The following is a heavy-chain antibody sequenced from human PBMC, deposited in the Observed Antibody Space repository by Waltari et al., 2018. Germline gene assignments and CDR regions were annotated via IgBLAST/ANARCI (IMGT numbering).Heavy chain of an antibody. Sequence: QVQLQESGPGLVKPSETLSLTCAVSGYSISSGYYWGWIRQPPGKGLEWIGSIYHSGSTYYNPSLKSRVTISVDTSKNQFSLKLSSVTAADTAVYYCARLIVATIHGMDVWGQGTTVTVSS. J-gene: IGHJ6*02. CDR1: GYSISSGYY. CDR2: IYHSGST. CDR3: ARLIVATIHGMDV. D-gene: IGHD5-12*01. V-gene: IGHV4-38-2*01.